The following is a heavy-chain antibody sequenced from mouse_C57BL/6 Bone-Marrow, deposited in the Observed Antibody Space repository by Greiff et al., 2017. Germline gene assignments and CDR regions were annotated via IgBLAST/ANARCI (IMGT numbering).Heavy chain of an antibody. D-gene: IGHD4-1*01. CDR2: FYPGSGSI. Sequence: VQGVESGAELVKPGASVKLSCKASGYTFTEYTIHWVKQRSGQGLEWIGWFYPGSGSIKYNEKFKDKATLTADKSSSTVYMELSRWTSEDSAVYFCARHENWGGAMDYWGQGTSVTVSS. CDR1: GYTFTEYT. V-gene: IGHV1-62-2*01. J-gene: IGHJ4*01. CDR3: ARHENWGGAMDY.